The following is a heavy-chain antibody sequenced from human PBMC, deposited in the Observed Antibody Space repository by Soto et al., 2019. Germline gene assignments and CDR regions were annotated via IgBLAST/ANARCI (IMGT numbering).Heavy chain of an antibody. Sequence: PGGSLRLSCAASGFTFSSDWMHWVRQAPGKGLVWVSRINTDGSDTSYADSVKGRFTISRDNAKNTLYLQMNSLRVEDTAVYYCTRDRAGPQHYFDYWGQGNMVTVSS. CDR1: GFTFSSDW. CDR3: TRDRAGPQHYFDY. CDR2: INTDGSDT. J-gene: IGHJ4*02. D-gene: IGHD2-21*01. V-gene: IGHV3-74*01.